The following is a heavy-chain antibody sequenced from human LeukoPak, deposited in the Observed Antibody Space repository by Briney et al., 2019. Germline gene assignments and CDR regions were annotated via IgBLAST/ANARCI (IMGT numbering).Heavy chain of an antibody. D-gene: IGHD5-12*01. CDR1: GVSFSGYY. CDR3: AIYRYGYRGMDS. CDR2: VNYSGRI. J-gene: IGHJ5*01. V-gene: IGHV4-34*01. Sequence: SETLSLTCRVYGVSFSGYYWSWLRQPPGKGLGWIGEVNYSGRIYYKPSLKSRVIISVTTSKNQFSLRWKSVTAADTAVYYCAIYRYGYRGMDSWGQGTEVSVSS.